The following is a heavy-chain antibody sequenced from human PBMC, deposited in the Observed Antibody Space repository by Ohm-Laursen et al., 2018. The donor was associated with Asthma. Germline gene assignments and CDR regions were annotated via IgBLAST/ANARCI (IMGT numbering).Heavy chain of an antibody. D-gene: IGHD1-26*01. V-gene: IGHV3-21*01. J-gene: IGHJ1*01. Sequence: SLRLSCSVSGYTFSRFSIPWVRQVPGQGLEWVASISTARTFIYYADSVRGRFTTSRDNAKNSVYLQMNSLRAEDTALYYCARIGPEWELPGREYSLHHWGQGTQVTVSS. CDR1: GYTFSRFS. CDR3: ARIGPEWELPGREYSLHH. CDR2: ISTARTFI.